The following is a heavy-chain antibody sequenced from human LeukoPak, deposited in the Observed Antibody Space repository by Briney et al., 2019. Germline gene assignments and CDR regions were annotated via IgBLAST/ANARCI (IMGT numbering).Heavy chain of an antibody. D-gene: IGHD1-1*01. J-gene: IGHJ6*02. CDR3: ARDRGYAMDV. Sequence: GGSLRLSCAASGLSISDNYTSWVRQAPGKRLEWVSIIHSGGNIYYADSVKGRFTISRDNSKNTLYLQMNSLRAEDTAVYYCARDRGYAMDVWGQGTTVTVSS. CDR2: IHSGGNI. CDR1: GLSISDNY. V-gene: IGHV3-53*01.